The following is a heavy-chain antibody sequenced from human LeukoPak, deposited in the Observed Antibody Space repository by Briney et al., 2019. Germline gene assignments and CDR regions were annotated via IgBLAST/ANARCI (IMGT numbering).Heavy chain of an antibody. D-gene: IGHD4-17*01. CDR3: ARVHPGFYGDWVDAFDI. CDR1: GGSISSYY. V-gene: IGHV4-59*01. J-gene: IGHJ3*02. CDR2: IYYSGST. Sequence: RPSETLSLTCTVSGGSISSYYWSWIRQPPGKGLEWIGYIYYSGSTNYNPSLKSRVTISVDTSKNQFSLKLSSVTAADTAVYYCARVHPGFYGDWVDAFDIWGQGTMVTVSS.